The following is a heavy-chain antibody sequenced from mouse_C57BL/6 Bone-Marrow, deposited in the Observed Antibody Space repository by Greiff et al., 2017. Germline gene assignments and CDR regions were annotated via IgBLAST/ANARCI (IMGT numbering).Heavy chain of an antibody. CDR3: ARSELGRFDY. V-gene: IGHV1-19*01. D-gene: IGHD4-1*01. CDR2: INPYNGGT. Sequence: EVQLQQSGPVLVKPGASVKMSCKASGYTFTDYYMNWVKQSHGKSLEWIGVINPYNGGTSYNQKFKGKATLTVDKSSSTAYMELNSLTSEDSAVYYCARSELGRFDYWGQGTTLTVSS. CDR1: GYTFTDYY. J-gene: IGHJ2*01.